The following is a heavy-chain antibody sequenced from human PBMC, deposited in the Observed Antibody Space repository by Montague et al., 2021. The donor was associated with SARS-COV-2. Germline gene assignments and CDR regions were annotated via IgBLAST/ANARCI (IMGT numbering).Heavy chain of an antibody. D-gene: IGHD5-18*01. Sequence: YLRLSCAASGFTFNSYSMSWVRQSPGKGLEWVSVIYSGDRGTYYADSVKGRFTISRDNSKNTLYLQMHSLRAEDTAKYYCAKGRYSAYVLDYWGQGTQVTVSS. CDR2: IYSGDRGT. V-gene: IGHV3-23*03. CDR3: AKGRYSAYVLDY. J-gene: IGHJ4*01. CDR1: GFTFNSYS.